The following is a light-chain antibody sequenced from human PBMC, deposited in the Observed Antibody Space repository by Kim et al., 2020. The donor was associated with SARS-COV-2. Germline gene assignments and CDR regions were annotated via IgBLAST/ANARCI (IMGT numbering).Light chain of an antibody. CDR2: EDS. J-gene: IGLJ2*01. CDR3: QSYDSSNPVV. CDR1: SGSIASNN. Sequence: KTVTITCTRRSGSIASNNVQWYQLRPGSAPTTVNYEDSQRSSGVPDRFSGSIDSSSNSASLTISGLKTEDEADYYCQSYDSSNPVVFGGGTQLTVL. V-gene: IGLV6-57*03.